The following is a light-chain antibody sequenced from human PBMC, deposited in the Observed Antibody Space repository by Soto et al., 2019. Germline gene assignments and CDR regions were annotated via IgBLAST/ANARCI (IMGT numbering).Light chain of an antibody. J-gene: IGLJ2*01. V-gene: IGLV2-14*01. CDR3: SSYTISSTLRV. CDR2: DVN. CDR1: NSDVGGYKY. Sequence: QSALTQPASVSGSPGQSITISCTATNSDVGGYKYVSWYQQHPGKAPKLMIYDVNNRPSGVSNRFSGSKSGNTASLTISGRQAEDEAVYYCSSYTISSTLRVFGEGTKVTVL.